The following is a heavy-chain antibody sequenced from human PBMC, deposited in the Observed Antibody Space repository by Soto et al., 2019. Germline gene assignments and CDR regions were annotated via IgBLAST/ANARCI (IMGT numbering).Heavy chain of an antibody. CDR3: AKDWDF. CDR1: GFTFSSYG. J-gene: IGHJ4*02. V-gene: IGHV3-30*18. Sequence: QVQLVESGGGVVQPGRSLRLSCAASGFTFSSYGMHWVRQAPGKGLEWVAVISYDGSNKYYADSVKGRFTISRDNSKITLYVQMNSLGAEDTAVYYCAKDWDFWGQGTLVTVSS. CDR2: ISYDGSNK.